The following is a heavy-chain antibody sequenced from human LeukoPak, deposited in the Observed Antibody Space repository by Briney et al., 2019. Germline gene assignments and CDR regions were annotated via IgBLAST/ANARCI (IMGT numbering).Heavy chain of an antibody. CDR2: INPNSGGT. J-gene: IGHJ4*02. D-gene: IGHD3-16*02. V-gene: IGHV1-2*02. CDR1: GYTFTGYY. CDR3: ARDGALDDYVWGSYLV. Sequence: GASVKVSCKASGYTFTGYYMHWVRQAPGQGLEWMGWINPNSGGTSYAQKFQGRVTMTRDTSISTAYMELSRLRSDDTAVYYCARDGALDDYVWGSYLVWGQGTLVTVSS.